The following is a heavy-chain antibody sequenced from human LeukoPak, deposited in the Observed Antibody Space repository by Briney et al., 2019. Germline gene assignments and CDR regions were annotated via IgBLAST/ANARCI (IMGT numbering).Heavy chain of an antibody. CDR1: GGSISSGDYY. CDR3: ASSGYYTNWFDP. J-gene: IGHJ5*02. Sequence: SETLSLTCTVSGGSISSGDYYWSWIRQPPGKGLEWIGYIYYSGSTYYNPSLKSRVTISVDTSKNQFSLKLSSVTAADTAVHYCASSGYYTNWFDPWGQGTLVTVSS. D-gene: IGHD3-22*01. V-gene: IGHV4-30-4*01. CDR2: IYYSGST.